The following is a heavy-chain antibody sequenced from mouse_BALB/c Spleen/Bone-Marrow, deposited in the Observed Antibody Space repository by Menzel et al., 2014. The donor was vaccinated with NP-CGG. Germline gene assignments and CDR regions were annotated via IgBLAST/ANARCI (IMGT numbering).Heavy chain of an antibody. CDR1: GYTFTSYY. CDR3: ARNDYDYFDY. D-gene: IGHD2-4*01. CDR2: IYPGNVNT. J-gene: IGHJ2*01. Sequence: LQESGPELVKPGASVRISCKASGYTFTSYYIHWVKQRPGQGLEWIGWIYPGNVNTKYNEKFKGKATLTADKSSSTAYMQLSSLTSEDSAVYLCARNDYDYFDYWGQGTTLTVSS. V-gene: IGHV1S56*01.